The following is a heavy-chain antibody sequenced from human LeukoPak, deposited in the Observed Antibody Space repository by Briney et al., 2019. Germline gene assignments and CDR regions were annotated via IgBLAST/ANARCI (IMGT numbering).Heavy chain of an antibody. J-gene: IGHJ4*02. Sequence: SLTLSWKTAGFAFSSDAVSCVRQDTRKGLEWVSAISGSGGSTYYADSVKGRFTISRDNSKNTLYLQMNSLRAEDTAVYYCATEPGFFDYWGQGTLVTVSS. D-gene: IGHD1-14*01. CDR3: ATEPGFFDY. V-gene: IGHV3-23*01. CDR2: ISGSGGST. CDR1: GFAFSSDA.